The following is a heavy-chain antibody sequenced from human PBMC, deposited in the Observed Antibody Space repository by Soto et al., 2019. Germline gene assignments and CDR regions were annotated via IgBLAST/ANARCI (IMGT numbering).Heavy chain of an antibody. Sequence: PGESLKISCQGSGYSFTYYWISWVRQMPGKGLEWMGRIDPSDSYTNYSPSFQGHVTFSADKSITTAYLQWSSLKASDTAMYYCARRSESSTSSLYYYGLDVWGQGTTVTVSS. CDR2: IDPSDSYT. CDR1: GYSFTYYW. J-gene: IGHJ6*02. CDR3: ARRSESSTSSLYYYGLDV. V-gene: IGHV5-10-1*01. D-gene: IGHD6-6*01.